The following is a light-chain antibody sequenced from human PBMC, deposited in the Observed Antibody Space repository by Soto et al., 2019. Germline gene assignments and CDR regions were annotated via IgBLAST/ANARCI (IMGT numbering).Light chain of an antibody. V-gene: IGKV1-39*01. CDR1: ESISSY. CDR3: QQSFSTPRT. Sequence: DIQMTQSPSSLSASVGDRVTITGRASESISSYLNWYQQKPGKAPNLLTYATSSLQSGVPSRFSGGGSETDFTLTIISLQPEDFATYYCQQSFSTPRTFGHGTKVDIK. J-gene: IGKJ1*01. CDR2: ATS.